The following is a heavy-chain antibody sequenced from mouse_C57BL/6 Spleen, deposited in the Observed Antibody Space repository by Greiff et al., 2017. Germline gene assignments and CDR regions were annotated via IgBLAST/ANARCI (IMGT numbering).Heavy chain of an antibody. D-gene: IGHD2-1*01. CDR3: ASYGNYGEFAY. Sequence: EVQLQQSGPELVKPGASVKISCKASGYTFTDYYMNWVKQSHGKSLEWIGDINPNNGGTSYNQKFKGKATLTVDKSSSTAYMELRSLTSEDSAVYYCASYGNYGEFAYWGQGTLVTVSA. CDR1: GYTFTDYY. CDR2: INPNNGGT. V-gene: IGHV1-26*01. J-gene: IGHJ3*01.